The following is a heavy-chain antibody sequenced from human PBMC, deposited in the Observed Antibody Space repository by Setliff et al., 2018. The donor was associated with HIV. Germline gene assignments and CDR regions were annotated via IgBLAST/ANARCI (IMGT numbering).Heavy chain of an antibody. CDR2: IFHSGNT. CDR3: ARVYDSTGYYFDF. D-gene: IGHD3-22*01. V-gene: IGHV4-4*02. CDR1: GFSLSNNNM. J-gene: IGHJ4*02. Sequence: PSETLTLTCNVSGFSLSNNNMGVSWIRQSPGKGLEWIGEIFHSGNTNYNPSLRSRVTMSIDKSKKQFSLKVTSVTAADTAVYYCARVYDSTGYYFDFWGQGTLVTVSS.